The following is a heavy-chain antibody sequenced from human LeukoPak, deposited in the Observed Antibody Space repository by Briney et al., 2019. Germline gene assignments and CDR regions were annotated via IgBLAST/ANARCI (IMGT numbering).Heavy chain of an antibody. D-gene: IGHD6-6*01. V-gene: IGHV4-34*01. CDR1: GGSFSGYF. J-gene: IGHJ4*02. Sequence: PSETLSLTCTVYGGSFSGYFWTWIRQPPGKGLEWIGEIKHSGSTNYSPSLKSRLTISVDTSKNQFSLRLSSVTAADTAVYYCARDEIRIAARPSYFDYWGQGTLVTVSS. CDR3: ARDEIRIAARPSYFDY. CDR2: IKHSGST.